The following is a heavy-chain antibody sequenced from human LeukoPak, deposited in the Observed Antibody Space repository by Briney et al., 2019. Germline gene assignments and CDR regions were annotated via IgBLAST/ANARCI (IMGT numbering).Heavy chain of an antibody. J-gene: IGHJ5*02. CDR1: GGSFSGYY. D-gene: IGHD6-6*01. V-gene: IGHV4-34*01. CDR3: ARDWIAARPTPGDWFDP. Sequence: SETLSLTCAVYGGSFSGYYWSWIRQPPGKGLEWIGEINHSGSTNYNPSLKSRVTISVDTSKNQFSLKLSSVTAADTAVYYCARDWIAARPTPGDWFDPWGQGTLVTVSS. CDR2: INHSGST.